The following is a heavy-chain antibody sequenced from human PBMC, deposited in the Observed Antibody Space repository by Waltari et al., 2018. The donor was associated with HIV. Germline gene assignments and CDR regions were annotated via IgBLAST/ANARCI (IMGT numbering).Heavy chain of an antibody. CDR2: LYYRGIP. J-gene: IGHJ5*02. CDR3: ARSPFTNVASTRKLGWLDP. CDR1: HDSDTNNYYY. V-gene: IGHV4-39*01. Sequence: QVQLQESGPGLVKPSETLSLSCIVSHDSDTNNYYYWAWIRQSPGKGLEWIGSLYYRGIPFYNPSLRSRVAMSLDTSRNQFSLNLTSVTVADTAFYYCARSPFTNVASTRKLGWLDPWGQGKLVTVSS. D-gene: IGHD3-16*01.